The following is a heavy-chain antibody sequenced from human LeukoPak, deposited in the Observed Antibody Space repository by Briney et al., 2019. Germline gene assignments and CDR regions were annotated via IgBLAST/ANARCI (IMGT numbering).Heavy chain of an antibody. CDR3: ARDRSSGWYPTGNWFDP. V-gene: IGHV4-61*02. CDR2: IYTSGST. Sequence: SETLSLTCTVSGGSISSGSYYWSCIRQPAGKGLEWIGRIYTSGSTNYNPSLKSRVTISVDTSKNQFSLKLSSVTAADTAVYHCARDRSSGWYPTGNWFDPWGQGTLVTVSS. CDR1: GGSISSGSYY. J-gene: IGHJ5*02. D-gene: IGHD6-19*01.